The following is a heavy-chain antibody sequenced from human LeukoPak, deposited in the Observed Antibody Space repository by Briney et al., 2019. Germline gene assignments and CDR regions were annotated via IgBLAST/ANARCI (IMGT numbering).Heavy chain of an antibody. CDR1: GGSISSSSYY. Sequence: SETLSLTCTVSGGSISSSSYYWGWIHQPPGKGLEWIGSIYYSGSTYYNPSLKSRVTISVDTSKNQFSLKLSPVTAADAAVYYCAGVGEGGYMVRGVITYWGQGTLVTVSS. CDR3: AGVGEGGYMVRGVITY. D-gene: IGHD3-10*01. V-gene: IGHV4-39*07. J-gene: IGHJ4*02. CDR2: IYYSGST.